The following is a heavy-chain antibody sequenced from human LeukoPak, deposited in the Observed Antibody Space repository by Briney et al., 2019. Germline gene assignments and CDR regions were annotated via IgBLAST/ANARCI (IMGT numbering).Heavy chain of an antibody. D-gene: IGHD3-22*01. CDR3: ARVTGYMIEDYFDY. CDR1: GGSIGSYY. Sequence: PSETLSLTCTVSGGSIGSYYWSWIRQPPGKGLEWIGYIYYSGSTNYNPSLKSRVTISVDTSKNQFSLKLRSVTAADTAVYYCARVTGYMIEDYFDYWGQGTLVTVSS. V-gene: IGHV4-59*01. CDR2: IYYSGST. J-gene: IGHJ4*02.